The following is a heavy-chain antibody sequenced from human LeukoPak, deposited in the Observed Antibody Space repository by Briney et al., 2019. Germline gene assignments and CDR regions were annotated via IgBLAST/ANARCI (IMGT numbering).Heavy chain of an antibody. Sequence: PGGSLRLSCAASGFTFSSYSMNWVRQAPGEGLEWVSSISSSSSYIYYADSVKGRFTISRGNAKNSLYLQMNSLRAEDTAVYYCARGSYSSSSDYWGQGTLVTVSS. V-gene: IGHV3-21*01. CDR1: GFTFSSYS. J-gene: IGHJ4*02. D-gene: IGHD6-6*01. CDR3: ARGSYSSSSDY. CDR2: ISSSSSYI.